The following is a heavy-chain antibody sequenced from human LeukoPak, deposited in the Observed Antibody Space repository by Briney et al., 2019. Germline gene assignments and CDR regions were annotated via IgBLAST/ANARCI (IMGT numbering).Heavy chain of an antibody. V-gene: IGHV7-4-1*02. CDR2: INTNTGNP. CDR1: GYIFTSNV. CDR3: ARGDYETHGYQTR. D-gene: IGHD3-22*01. Sequence: ASVKVSCKASGYIFTSNVLHWVRQAPGQGLEWMGWINTNTGNPTYAQGFTGRFVFSLDTSVSTAYLQISSLKADDTATYYCARGDYETHGYQTRWGQGTLVTVSS. J-gene: IGHJ4*02.